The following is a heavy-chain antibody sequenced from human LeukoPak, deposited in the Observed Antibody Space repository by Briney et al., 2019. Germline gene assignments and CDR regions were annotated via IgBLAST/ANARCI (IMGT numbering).Heavy chain of an antibody. CDR1: GDSVSSNSAT. V-gene: IGHV6-1*01. D-gene: IGHD1-1*01. Sequence: SQTLSLTCAISGDSVSSNSATWNWIRQSPSRGLEWLGRTYYRSKWYNHYAVSVESRITINPDTSKNQFSLQLNSVTPEDTAVYYCARQGTQFYYFDYWGQGTLVTVSS. J-gene: IGHJ4*02. CDR2: TYYRSKWYN. CDR3: ARQGTQFYYFDY.